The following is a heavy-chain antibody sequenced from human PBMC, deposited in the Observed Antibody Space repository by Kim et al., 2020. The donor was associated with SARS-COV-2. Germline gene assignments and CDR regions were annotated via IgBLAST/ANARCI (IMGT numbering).Heavy chain of an antibody. J-gene: IGHJ6*02. CDR3: ATWRRAYGMDV. V-gene: IGHV4-31*03. CDR2: IYYSGST. Sequence: SETLSLTCTVSGGSISSGGYYWSWIRQHPGKDLEWIGYIYYSGSTYYNPSLKSRVTISVDTSKNQFSLKLSSVTAADTAVYYCATWRRAYGMDVWGQGTTVTVSS. CDR1: GGSISSGGYY.